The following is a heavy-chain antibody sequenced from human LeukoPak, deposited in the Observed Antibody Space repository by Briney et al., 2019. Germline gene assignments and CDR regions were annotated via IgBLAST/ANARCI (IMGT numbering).Heavy chain of an antibody. CDR3: ARLGYYYDTGGYYLPHFDY. V-gene: IGHV3-7*01. Sequence: GGSLRLSCAASGFTFSSYWMSWVRQAPGKGLEWVANIKQDGSEKYYVDSVKGRFTISRDNAKNSLYLQMHSLRAEDTAVYYCARLGYYYDTGGYYLPHFDYWGQGTLVTVSS. CDR2: IKQDGSEK. CDR1: GFTFSSYW. J-gene: IGHJ4*02. D-gene: IGHD3-22*01.